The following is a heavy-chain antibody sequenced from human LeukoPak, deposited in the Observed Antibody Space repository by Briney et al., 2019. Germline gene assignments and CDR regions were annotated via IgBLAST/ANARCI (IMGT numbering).Heavy chain of an antibody. Sequence: ASVKVSCKASGYTFTSYGISWVRQAPGQGLEWMGWINPNSGGTNYAQKFQGRVTMTRDTSISTAYMELSRLRSDDTAVYYCARDARRIAAAGTFDYWGQGTLVTVSS. V-gene: IGHV1-2*02. D-gene: IGHD6-13*01. CDR2: INPNSGGT. CDR3: ARDARRIAAAGTFDY. J-gene: IGHJ4*02. CDR1: GYTFTSYG.